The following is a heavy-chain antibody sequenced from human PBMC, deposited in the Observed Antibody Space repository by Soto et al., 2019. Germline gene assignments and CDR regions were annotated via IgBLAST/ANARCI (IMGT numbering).Heavy chain of an antibody. Sequence: EVQLVESGGGLVKPGGSLRLSCVASGFTFSGYSINWVRQAPGKGLEWVSYISGPSIYIYYADSVKGRFTISRDNAKSAVYLQMNSLRAEDTAVYYCARGFRNGFNDWGQGTTVSVSS. CDR1: GFTFSGYS. D-gene: IGHD2-8*01. J-gene: IGHJ6*02. CDR2: ISGPSIYI. V-gene: IGHV3-21*01. CDR3: ARGFRNGFND.